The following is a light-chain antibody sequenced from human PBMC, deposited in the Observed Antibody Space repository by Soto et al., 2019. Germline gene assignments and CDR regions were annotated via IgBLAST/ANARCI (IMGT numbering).Light chain of an antibody. V-gene: IGLV2-18*01. J-gene: IGLJ1*01. Sequence: QSAQTQPPSVSWSPGQSVTISCTGTSTDFVSYNRVSWYQQPPGTAPKLIIYEASNRPSGVPDRFSGSKSGNTASLTISGLQAADEADYYCSLYTSENTYVFGTGTKVTVL. CDR1: STDFVSYNR. CDR3: SLYTSENTYV. CDR2: EAS.